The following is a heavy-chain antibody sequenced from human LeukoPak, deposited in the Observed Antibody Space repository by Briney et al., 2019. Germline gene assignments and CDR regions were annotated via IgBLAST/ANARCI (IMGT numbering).Heavy chain of an antibody. J-gene: IGHJ4*02. CDR2: ISYDGSNK. Sequence: SGGSLRLSCAASGFTFSSYAMHWVRQAPGKGLEWVAVISYDGSNKYYADSVKGRFTISRDNSKNTLYLQMNSLRAEDTAVYYCARDEIYGGTDYWGQGTLVTVSS. D-gene: IGHD4-23*01. CDR3: ARDEIYGGTDY. CDR1: GFTFSSYA. V-gene: IGHV3-30-3*01.